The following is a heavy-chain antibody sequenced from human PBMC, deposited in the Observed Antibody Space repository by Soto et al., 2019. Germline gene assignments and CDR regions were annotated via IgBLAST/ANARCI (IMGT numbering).Heavy chain of an antibody. CDR2: IIPIFGTA. CDR1: GGTFSSYA. D-gene: IGHD6-13*01. J-gene: IGHJ5*02. CDR3: ARRYSSSWHEYNWFDP. V-gene: IGHV1-69*12. Sequence: QVQLVQSGAEVKKPGSSVKVSCKASGGTFSSYAISWVRQAPGQGLEWMGGIIPIFGTANYAQKFQGRVTITAEQSTSTDYRELSSLRSEDTAVYYCARRYSSSWHEYNWFDPWGQGTLVTVSS.